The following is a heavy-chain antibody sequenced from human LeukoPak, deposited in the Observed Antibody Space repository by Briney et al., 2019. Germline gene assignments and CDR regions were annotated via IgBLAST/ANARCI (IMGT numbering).Heavy chain of an antibody. V-gene: IGHV3-7*01. CDR2: IKQDGSEK. CDR3: ARDGFVGAADY. J-gene: IGHJ4*02. Sequence: GGSLRLSCAASEFIFSGYWMTWVRQAPGKGLEWVANIKQDGSEKQYVDSVRGSFTISRDNAKNSLYLQMNSLRVEDTAVYYCARDGFVGAADYWGQGTLVTVSS. D-gene: IGHD6-13*01. CDR1: EFIFSGYW.